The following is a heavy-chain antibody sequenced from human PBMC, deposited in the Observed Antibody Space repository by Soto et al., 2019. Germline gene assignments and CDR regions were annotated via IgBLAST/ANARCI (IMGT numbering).Heavy chain of an antibody. CDR1: GFTFSSYD. V-gene: IGHV3-13*05. D-gene: IGHD3-22*01. Sequence: GGSLRLSCAASGFTFSSYDMHWVRQATGKXLEWVSAIGTAGDPYYPGSVKGRFTISRENAKNSLYLQMNSLRAGDTAVYYCARGGSNYYDSSGYLLGKISLAFDIWGQGTMVTVSS. CDR3: ARGGSNYYDSSGYLLGKISLAFDI. J-gene: IGHJ3*02. CDR2: IGTAGDP.